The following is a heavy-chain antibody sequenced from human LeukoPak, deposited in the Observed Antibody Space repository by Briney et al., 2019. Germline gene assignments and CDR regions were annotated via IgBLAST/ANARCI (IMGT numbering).Heavy chain of an antibody. D-gene: IGHD3-9*01. J-gene: IGHJ6*02. CDR2: ISSSSSYI. V-gene: IGHV3-21*01. CDR3: ARELLRYFDWLSYGMDV. CDR1: GFTFSSYS. Sequence: KPGGSLRLSCAASGFTFSSYSMNWVRQAPGKGLEWVSSISSSSSYIYYADSVKGRFTISRDNAKNSLYLQMNSLRAEDTAVYYCARELLRYFDWLSYGMDVWGQGTTVTVSS.